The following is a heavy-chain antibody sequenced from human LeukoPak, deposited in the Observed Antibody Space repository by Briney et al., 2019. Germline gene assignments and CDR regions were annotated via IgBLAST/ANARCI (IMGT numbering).Heavy chain of an antibody. V-gene: IGHV3-74*01. Sequence: GGSLRLSRAASGFTFSTYWMHWVRQVPGKGLVWVSRISSDGISTAYADSVKGRFTLSRDNAKNTLYLQMNSLRADDTAVYYCARSREPGRDGDYWGQGTLVTVSS. J-gene: IGHJ4*02. CDR2: ISSDGIST. CDR3: ARSREPGRDGDY. CDR1: GFTFSTYW. D-gene: IGHD5-24*01.